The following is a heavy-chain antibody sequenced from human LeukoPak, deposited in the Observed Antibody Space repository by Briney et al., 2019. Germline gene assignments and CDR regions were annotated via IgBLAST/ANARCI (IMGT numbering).Heavy chain of an antibody. Sequence: ASVKVSCKASGYTFTSYYMHWVRQAPGQGLEWMGWINPNSGGTNYAQKFQGRVTMTRDTSISTAYMELSRLRSDDTAVYYCARDGGSSSSGVDYWGKGTLVTVSS. J-gene: IGHJ4*02. D-gene: IGHD6-6*01. CDR2: INPNSGGT. CDR1: GYTFTSYY. V-gene: IGHV1-2*02. CDR3: ARDGGSSSSGVDY.